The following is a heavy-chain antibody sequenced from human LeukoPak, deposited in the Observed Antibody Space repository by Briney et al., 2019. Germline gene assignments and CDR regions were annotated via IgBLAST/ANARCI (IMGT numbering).Heavy chain of an antibody. Sequence: GGSLRLSCAASGLTLSDYYMSWIRQAPGKGLEWVAYISRSGDTIYYGDSVKGRYTISRDNAKNSLYLQMNSLRAEDTAVYYCARGHYGLGVWGQGTTVTVSS. CDR2: ISRSGDTI. CDR3: ARGHYGLGV. V-gene: IGHV3-11*01. J-gene: IGHJ6*02. CDR1: GLTLSDYY.